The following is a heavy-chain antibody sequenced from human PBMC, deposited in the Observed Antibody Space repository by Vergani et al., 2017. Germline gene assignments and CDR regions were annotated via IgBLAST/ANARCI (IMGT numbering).Heavy chain of an antibody. CDR2: IYYSGST. CDR1: GCSISSSSYY. J-gene: IGHJ4*02. Sequence: QLQLQESGPGLVKPSETLSLTCTVSGCSISSSSYYWGWIRQPPGKGLEWIGSIYYSGSTYYNPSLKSRVTISVDTSKNQFSLKLSSVTAADTAVYYCAGVPRLWFGELGLEDYWGQGTLVTVSS. V-gene: IGHV4-39*07. D-gene: IGHD3-10*01. CDR3: AGVPRLWFGELGLEDY.